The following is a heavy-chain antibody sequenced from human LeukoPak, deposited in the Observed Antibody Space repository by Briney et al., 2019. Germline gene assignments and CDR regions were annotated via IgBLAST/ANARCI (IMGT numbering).Heavy chain of an antibody. J-gene: IGHJ4*02. CDR2: IYYSGST. D-gene: IGHD1-26*01. CDR3: GRNRSWSSGTLFYY. V-gene: IGHV4-59*01. Sequence: SETLSLTCTVSGGSISSYYWSWIRQPPGKGLEWIGYIYYSGSTNYNPSLKSRVTISVDTSKNQFSLKLRSVTAADTAVYYFGRNRSWSSGTLFYYLGQGTLVTVSS. CDR1: GGSISSYY.